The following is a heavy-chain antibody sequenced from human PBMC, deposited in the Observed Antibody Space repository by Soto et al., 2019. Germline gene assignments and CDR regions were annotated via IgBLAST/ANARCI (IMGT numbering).Heavy chain of an antibody. CDR2: IWHDGSNK. J-gene: IGHJ3*02. V-gene: IGHV3-33*01. Sequence: QVQLVESGGGVVQPGRSLRLSCAASGFTFSRYGMHRVRQAPGKGLEWVAGIWHDGSNKYYEDSVKGRFTISRDNSKNTLYLQMNSLGAEDTAVYYCGRPLASADAFDIWGQGTMVTGSS. CDR1: GFTFSRYG. CDR3: GRPLASADAFDI.